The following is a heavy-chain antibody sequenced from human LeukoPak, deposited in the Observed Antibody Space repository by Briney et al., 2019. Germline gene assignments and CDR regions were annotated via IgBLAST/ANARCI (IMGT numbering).Heavy chain of an antibody. CDR2: IYYSGST. D-gene: IGHD6-13*01. V-gene: IGHV4-59*01. CDR1: GGSISSYY. CDR3: ARVGQQLPYFDY. Sequence: PSETLSLTCTVSGGSISSYYWSWIRQPPGKGLEWIGYIYYSGSTNYNPSLKSRVTISVDTSKNQFSLKLSSVTAADTAVYNCARVGQQLPYFDYWGQGTLVTVSS. J-gene: IGHJ4*02.